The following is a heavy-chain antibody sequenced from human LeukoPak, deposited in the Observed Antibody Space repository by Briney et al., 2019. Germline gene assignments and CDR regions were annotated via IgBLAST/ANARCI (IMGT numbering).Heavy chain of an antibody. D-gene: IGHD6-13*01. CDR2: ISYDGSNK. V-gene: IGHV3-30*03. J-gene: IGHJ6*02. Sequence: GGSLRLSCAASGFTFSSYGMHWVRQAPGKGLEWVAVISYDGSNKYYVDSVNGRFTISRDNSKNTLYLQMNSLRAEDTAVYYCAREGAAPPYYYGMDVWGQGTTVTVSS. CDR1: GFTFSSYG. CDR3: AREGAAPPYYYGMDV.